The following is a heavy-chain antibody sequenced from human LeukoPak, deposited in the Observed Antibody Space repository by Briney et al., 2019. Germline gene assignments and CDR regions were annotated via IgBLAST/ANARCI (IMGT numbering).Heavy chain of an antibody. CDR2: IKSSIS. CDR3: ARVPDWSYVPDN. J-gene: IGHJ4*02. CDR1: GGSISSNY. Sequence: PSETLSLTCTVSGGSISSNYWTWVRQPAGKRPEWIGRIKSSISNFNPSLKSRVNISVDTSTNQFSLKMSSLTAADTAVYYCARVPDWSYVPDNWGQGTLVTVSS. V-gene: IGHV4-4*07. D-gene: IGHD3-10*01.